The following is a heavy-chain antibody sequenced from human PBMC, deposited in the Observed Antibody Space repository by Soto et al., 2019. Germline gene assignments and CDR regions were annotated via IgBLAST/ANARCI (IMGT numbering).Heavy chain of an antibody. Sequence: SETLSLTCAVSGYSISSGYYWGWLRQPPGKGLEWIGSIYHGGSTYYNPSLKSRVTISVDMSKNQFSLKLSSVTAADTAVYYCARYLLRFLEWLSADYFDYWGQGTLVTVSS. J-gene: IGHJ4*02. V-gene: IGHV4-38-2*01. CDR1: GYSISSGYY. CDR2: IYHGGST. CDR3: ARYLLRFLEWLSADYFDY. D-gene: IGHD3-3*01.